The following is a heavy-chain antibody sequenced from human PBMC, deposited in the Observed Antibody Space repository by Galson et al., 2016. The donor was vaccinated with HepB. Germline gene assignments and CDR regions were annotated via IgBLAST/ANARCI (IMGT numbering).Heavy chain of an antibody. CDR3: AYTRDHIDYDFWTGYSRRPWFDP. D-gene: IGHD3-3*01. CDR1: GFSLTTTGVG. CDR2: IYWDDDK. J-gene: IGHJ5*02. V-gene: IGHV2-5*02. Sequence: PALVKPTQTLTLTCTFSGFSLTTTGVGVGWIRQPPGKALEWLALIYWDDDKRYNPSMKRRLTITKDTSKNQVVLKMTNMDPVATAAYFCAYTRDHIDYDFWTGYSRRPWFDPWGQGTLVTVSS.